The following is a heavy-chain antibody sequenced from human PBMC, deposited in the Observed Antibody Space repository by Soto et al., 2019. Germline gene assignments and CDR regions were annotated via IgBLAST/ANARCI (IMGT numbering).Heavy chain of an antibody. Sequence: EVQLLESGGALLQPGGSLRLSCVASGFTFSTYTMAWVRQAPGKGLEWVSAISGSGGSPSYADSVQGRFSISRDNPRNTLYLQMNSLRGDDTAMYYCAKARCSTTNCYVPDYWGQGTLVTVSS. CDR3: AKARCSTTNCYVPDY. J-gene: IGHJ4*02. CDR1: GFTFSTYT. V-gene: IGHV3-23*01. CDR2: ISGSGGSP. D-gene: IGHD2-2*01.